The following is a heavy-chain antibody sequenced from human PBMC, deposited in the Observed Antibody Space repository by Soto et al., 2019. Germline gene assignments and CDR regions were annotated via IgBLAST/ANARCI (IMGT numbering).Heavy chain of an antibody. CDR1: GLTFTNCA. V-gene: IGHV3-23*01. CDR2: ISTTGSTT. CDR3: ANEGLGPLGHF. D-gene: IGHD7-27*01. J-gene: IGHJ4*02. Sequence: GGSLRLSCAVSGLTFTNCAMSWVRQVPGKGLEWVSGISTTGSTTNYADSVKGRFTISRDNSKSSLYLQMNSLRAEDTAIYYCANEGLGPLGHFWGQGTLVTVSS.